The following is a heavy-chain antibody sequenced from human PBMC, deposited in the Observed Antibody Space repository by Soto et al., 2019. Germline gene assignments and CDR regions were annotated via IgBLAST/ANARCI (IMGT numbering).Heavy chain of an antibody. D-gene: IGHD2-15*01. CDR1: GASVSSNY. CDR3: ARDPEGYCNGPQCYTERGAFDV. V-gene: IGHV4-59*02. J-gene: IGHJ3*01. CDR2: LYYIGST. Sequence: ASETLSLTCTVSGASVSSNYWSWIRQPPGRGLEWIGYLYYIGSTDYNPSLKSRVNISIDTSKNQVSLTLTSVTAADTAVYYCARDPEGYCNGPQCYTERGAFDVRGQGTMVTVSS.